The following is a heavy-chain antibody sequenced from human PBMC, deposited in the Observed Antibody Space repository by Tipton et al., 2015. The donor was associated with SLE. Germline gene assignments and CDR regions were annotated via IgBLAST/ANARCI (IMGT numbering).Heavy chain of an antibody. D-gene: IGHD1-26*01. Sequence: SLRLSCAASGFTFSRYWMHWVRQAPGKGLGWVSRINIPGSSTNYADSVKGRFTISRDNAKNTPYLQVNSLRAEDTALYYCVRDSGNYSVDYWGQGTLVTVSS. CDR1: GFTFSRYW. CDR2: INIPGSST. V-gene: IGHV3-74*01. J-gene: IGHJ4*02. CDR3: VRDSGNYSVDY.